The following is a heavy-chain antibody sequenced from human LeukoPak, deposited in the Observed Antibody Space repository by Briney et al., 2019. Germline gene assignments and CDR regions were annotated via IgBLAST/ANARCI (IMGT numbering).Heavy chain of an antibody. J-gene: IGHJ4*02. V-gene: IGHV3-21*01. CDR2: ISSGSNYI. Sequence: GGSLRLSCAASGFTFSSYSMNWVRQAPGKRLEWVSSISSGSNYIYYADSVRGRFTISRDNAKNSLYLQMNSLRAEDTALYYCARSLPSHYWGQGTLVTVSS. CDR3: ARSLPSHY. CDR1: GFTFSSYS.